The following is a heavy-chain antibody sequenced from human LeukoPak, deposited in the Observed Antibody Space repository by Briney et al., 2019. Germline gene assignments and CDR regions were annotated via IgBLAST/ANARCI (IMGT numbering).Heavy chain of an antibody. J-gene: IGHJ2*01. Sequence: GESLKISCKGSGYSFTSYWIGWVRQMPGKGLEWMGIIFPGDSDTRYSPSFQGQVTISADKSINTAYLQWSNLKASDTAMYYCARHVRLTLGADLDLWGRGTLVTVSS. V-gene: IGHV5-51*01. CDR2: IFPGDSDT. D-gene: IGHD1-26*01. CDR1: GYSFTSYW. CDR3: ARHVRLTLGADLDL.